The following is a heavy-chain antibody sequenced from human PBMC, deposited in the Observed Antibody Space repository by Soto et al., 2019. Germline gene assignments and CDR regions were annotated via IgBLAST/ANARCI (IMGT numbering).Heavy chain of an antibody. CDR3: VRGSAGRGSYDSGMDV. Sequence: SETLSLTCTVHVVAFSGHLVSLIRQPPGEGLECSWEIDHSGGANYTPSLESRVNISVDTSQNRFFLKVNPLKASDTAVYYCVRGSAGRGSYDSGMDVCAQGPTVTVS. J-gene: IGHJ6*02. CDR2: IDHSGGA. D-gene: IGHD5-12*01. V-gene: IGHV4-34*01. CDR1: VVAFSGHL.